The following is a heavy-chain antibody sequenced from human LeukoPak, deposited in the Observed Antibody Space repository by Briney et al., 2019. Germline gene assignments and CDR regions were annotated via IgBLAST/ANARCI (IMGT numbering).Heavy chain of an antibody. CDR2: INPNSGGT. J-gene: IGHJ4*02. V-gene: IGHV1-2*02. CDR3: ARGYCSGDCFTLFDY. Sequence: ASVTVSCKASGYMFTGYYMHWVRQAPGQGLEWMGWINPNSGGTNYAQKFQGRVTMTRDTSISTAYMELSSLRSDDTAVYYCARGYCSGDCFTLFDYWGQGTLVTVSS. CDR1: GYMFTGYY. D-gene: IGHD2-21*02.